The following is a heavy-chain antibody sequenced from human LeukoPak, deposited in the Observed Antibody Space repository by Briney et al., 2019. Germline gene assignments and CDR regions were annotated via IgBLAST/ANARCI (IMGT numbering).Heavy chain of an antibody. CDR3: ASSRDGYNEGAFDI. J-gene: IGHJ3*02. V-gene: IGHV1-69*05. D-gene: IGHD5-24*01. CDR2: IIPIFGTA. CDR1: GGTFSSYA. Sequence: SLKVSCKASGGTFSSYAISWVRQAPGQGLECMGRIIPIFGTANYAQKFQGRVTITTEESTSTAYMALSSLRSEDTAVYYCASSRDGYNEGAFDIWGQGTMVTVSS.